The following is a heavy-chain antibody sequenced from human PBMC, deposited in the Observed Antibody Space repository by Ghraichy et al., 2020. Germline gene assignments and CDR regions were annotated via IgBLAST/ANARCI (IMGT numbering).Heavy chain of an antibody. V-gene: IGHV3-23*01. D-gene: IGHD2-21*02. CDR3: AKASSVFCGGDCYLDY. Sequence: GGSLRLSCAASGFTFSSYAMNWVRQAPGKGLEWVSGISGSGGSTHCAESVKGRFTISRDDSKNTLYLQMNSLRAEDTAVYYCAKASSVFCGGDCYLDYWGQGTLLTVSS. J-gene: IGHJ4*02. CDR2: ISGSGGST. CDR1: GFTFSSYA.